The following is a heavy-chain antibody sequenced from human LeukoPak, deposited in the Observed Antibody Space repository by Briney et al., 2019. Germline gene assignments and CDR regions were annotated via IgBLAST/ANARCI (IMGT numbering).Heavy chain of an antibody. Sequence: GASVKVSCKASGYNFISYYMHWVRQAPGQGLEWMGIINPSGGSTSYAQKFRDRVSMTRDTSTSTVYMELSSLKSEDTAVYHCAREDVVLVDAVRYYYYGMDVWGQGTTVTVSS. J-gene: IGHJ6*02. CDR2: INPSGGST. CDR1: GYNFISYY. V-gene: IGHV1-46*01. D-gene: IGHD2-8*01. CDR3: AREDVVLVDAVRYYYYGMDV.